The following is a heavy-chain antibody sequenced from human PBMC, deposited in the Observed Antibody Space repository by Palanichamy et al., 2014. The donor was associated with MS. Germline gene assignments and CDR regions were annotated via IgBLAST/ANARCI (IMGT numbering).Heavy chain of an antibody. CDR3: AKRYSSSSRYFIDF. Sequence: EVQLLESGGGLVQPGGSLRLSCAASGFTFSNYAMTWVRQAPGKGLEWVSSITGSGGNTYYADSMKGRFTISRDNSKNTLYLQVNSLGAEDTAVYYCAKRYSSSSRYFIDFWGQGTLVTVSS. D-gene: IGHD6-6*01. V-gene: IGHV3-23*01. J-gene: IGHJ4*01. CDR2: ITGSGGNT. CDR1: GFTFSNYA.